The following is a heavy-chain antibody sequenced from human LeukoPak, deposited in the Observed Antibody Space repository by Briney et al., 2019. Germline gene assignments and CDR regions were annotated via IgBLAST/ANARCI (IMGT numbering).Heavy chain of an antibody. CDR2: ISVGGGDT. CDR1: GFIFSSYV. Sequence: GGSLRLSCEASGFIFSSYVMGWVSQAPGKGLEWVSSISVGGGDTFTADSVKGRFTITRENSKNTLYLQMMGLRVEDTAIYYCAKLNLGEMAYFDSWGQGILVTVSS. CDR3: AKLNLGEMAYFDS. D-gene: IGHD5-24*01. V-gene: IGHV3-23*01. J-gene: IGHJ4*02.